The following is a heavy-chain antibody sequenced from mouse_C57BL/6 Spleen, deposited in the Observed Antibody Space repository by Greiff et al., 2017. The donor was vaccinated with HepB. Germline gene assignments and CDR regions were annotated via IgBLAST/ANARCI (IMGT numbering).Heavy chain of an antibody. CDR3: ARGGKLGRFHFDY. D-gene: IGHD4-1*01. CDR1: GFTFSDYG. CDR2: ISSGSSTI. V-gene: IGHV5-17*01. Sequence: EVQLVESGGGLVKPGGSLKLSCAASGFTFSDYGMHWVRQAPEKGLEWVAYISSGSSTIYYADTVKGRFTISRDNAKNTLFLQMTSLRSEDTAMYYCARGGKLGRFHFDYWGQGTTLTVSS. J-gene: IGHJ2*01.